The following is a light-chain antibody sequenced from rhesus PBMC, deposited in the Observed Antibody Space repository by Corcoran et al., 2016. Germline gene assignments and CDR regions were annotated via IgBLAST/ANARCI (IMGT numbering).Light chain of an antibody. CDR2: EVS. J-gene: IGLJ6*01. CDR3: CSYAGSYTFV. Sequence: QAALPQPRSVSVSPGQSVTISCTGTSSDIGDYNYVSWYQQHPGTAPKLMIYEVSKRPSGVSDRFSGSKSGNTASLTISGLQAEDEADYYCCSYAGSYTFVFGSGTKLTVL. V-gene: IGLV2-32*01. CDR1: SSDIGDYNY.